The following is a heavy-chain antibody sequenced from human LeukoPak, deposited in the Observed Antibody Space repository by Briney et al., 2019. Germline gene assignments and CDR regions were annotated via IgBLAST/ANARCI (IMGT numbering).Heavy chain of an antibody. V-gene: IGHV3-30*18. CDR3: AKVRWDNSHWYYPDS. D-gene: IGHD6-19*01. CDR2: ISYDGSNT. Sequence: GGSLRLSCAASGFIFSDYNMHWVRQAPGKGLEWVAVISYDGSNTYYGDSVKGRFTISRDNSKNTLYLQMNSLRAEDTAVYYCAKVRWDNSHWYYPDSWGQGTLVTVSS. J-gene: IGHJ4*02. CDR1: GFIFSDYN.